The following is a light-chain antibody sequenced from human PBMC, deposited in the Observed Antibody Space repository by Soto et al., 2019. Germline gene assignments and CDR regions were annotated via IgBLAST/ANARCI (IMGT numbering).Light chain of an antibody. Sequence: EIVFTQSPGTLSLSPGERATLSCRASQRISSSYLAWYQQKPGQAPRLLIYGASSRATGIPDRFSGSGSGTDFTLTISRLEPEDFAVYYCQQYANSPLTFGGGTKVDIK. J-gene: IGKJ4*01. CDR3: QQYANSPLT. CDR2: GAS. CDR1: QRISSSY. V-gene: IGKV3-20*01.